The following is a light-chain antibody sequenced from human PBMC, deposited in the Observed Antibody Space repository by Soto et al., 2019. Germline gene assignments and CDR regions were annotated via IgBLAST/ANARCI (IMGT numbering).Light chain of an antibody. CDR2: GSS. Sequence: EIVLTQSPGTLSLSPGESATLSCRASQRISTSYLAWYQQKPGQATRLLIDGSSSRASGIPGRFSGSGCGTDFTLTISRLEPEDFAVYYCQQYGSSNTFGQGTKVDIK. CDR3: QQYGSSNT. CDR1: QRISTSY. V-gene: IGKV3-20*01. J-gene: IGKJ2*01.